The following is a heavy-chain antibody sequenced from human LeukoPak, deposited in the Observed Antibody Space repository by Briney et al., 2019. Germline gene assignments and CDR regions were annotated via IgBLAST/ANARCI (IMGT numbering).Heavy chain of an antibody. CDR3: AKARDYGDYIDY. Sequence: QSGGSLRLSCMASGLTLSNFGMHWVRQAPGKGLEWVAFIRYDGSNKYYADSVKGRFTISRDNSKNTLYLQMNSLRAEDTAVYYCAKARDYGDYIDYWGQGTLVTVSS. V-gene: IGHV3-30*02. J-gene: IGHJ4*02. CDR2: IRYDGSNK. D-gene: IGHD4-17*01. CDR1: GLTLSNFG.